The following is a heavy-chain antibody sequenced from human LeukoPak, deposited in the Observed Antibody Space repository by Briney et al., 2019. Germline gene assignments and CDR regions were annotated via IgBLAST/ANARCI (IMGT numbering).Heavy chain of an antibody. Sequence: GGSLRLSCIASGVAIGSSWMSWVRQSPGKRLEWVANVNPGGSVQNYVDSVTGRFTISRDNAKNSLYLQMNNLRADDTAVYYCATSFPCCSEDNCALGGQRTLVTVSS. J-gene: IGHJ1*01. CDR1: GVAIGSSW. V-gene: IGHV3-7*01. D-gene: IGHD2-15*01. CDR2: VNPGGSVQ. CDR3: ATSFPCCSEDNCAL.